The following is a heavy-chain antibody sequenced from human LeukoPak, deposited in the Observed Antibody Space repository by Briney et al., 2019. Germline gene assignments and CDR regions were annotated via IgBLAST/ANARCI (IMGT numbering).Heavy chain of an antibody. D-gene: IGHD2-2*01. CDR2: IYYSGST. V-gene: IGHV4-59*08. CDR3: ARHPAYQLPDY. Sequence: PSETLSLTCTVSGGSISSYYWSWIRQPPGKGLEWIGYIYYSGSTNYNPSLKSRVTISVDTSKNQFSLKLSSATAADTAVYYCARHPAYQLPDYWGQGTLVTVSS. CDR1: GGSISSYY. J-gene: IGHJ4*02.